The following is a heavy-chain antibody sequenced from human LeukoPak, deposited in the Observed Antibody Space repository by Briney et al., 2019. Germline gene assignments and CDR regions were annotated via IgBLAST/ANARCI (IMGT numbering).Heavy chain of an antibody. Sequence: GASVKVSCKASGYTFTGYYMHWVRQAPGQGLEWMGWINPNSGGTNYAQKFQGRVTMTRDTSISTAYMELSRLRSDDTAVYYCARTRWFGELSFDYWGQGTLVTVSS. J-gene: IGHJ4*02. D-gene: IGHD3-10*01. CDR2: INPNSGGT. CDR3: ARTRWFGELSFDY. V-gene: IGHV1-2*02. CDR1: GYTFTGYY.